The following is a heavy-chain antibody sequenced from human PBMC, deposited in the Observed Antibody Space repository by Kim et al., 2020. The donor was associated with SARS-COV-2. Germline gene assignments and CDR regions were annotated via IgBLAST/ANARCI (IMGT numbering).Heavy chain of an antibody. Sequence: SETLSLTCSVSGGSINSGAYYWSWIRQSPGKGLEWIGYIQDSGSTNYNPSFKSRITISVDTSQNYFSLEMTSVTSADTAIYYCARDDGYGFDYWGQGAL. D-gene: IGHD4-17*01. CDR1: GGSINSGAYY. CDR3: ARDDGYGFDY. J-gene: IGHJ4*02. V-gene: IGHV4-31*03. CDR2: IQDSGST.